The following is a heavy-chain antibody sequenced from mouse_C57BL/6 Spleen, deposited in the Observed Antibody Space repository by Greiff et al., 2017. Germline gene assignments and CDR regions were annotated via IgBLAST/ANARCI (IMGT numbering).Heavy chain of an antibody. CDR2: IYPGDGDT. D-gene: IGHD2-1*01. V-gene: IGHV1-82*01. CDR3: ARENGFDGNYDY. Sequence: VQLQQSGPELVKPGASVKISCKASGYAFSSSWMNWVKQRPGKGLEWIGRIYPGDGDTNYNGKFKGKATLTADKSSSTAYMQLSSLTSEDSAVYFCARENGFDGNYDYWCQGTTLTVSS. J-gene: IGHJ2*01. CDR1: GYAFSSSW.